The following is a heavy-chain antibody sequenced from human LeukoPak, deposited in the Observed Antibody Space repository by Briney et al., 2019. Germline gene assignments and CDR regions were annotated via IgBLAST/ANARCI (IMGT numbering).Heavy chain of an antibody. V-gene: IGHV4-59*08. CDR2: IYYSGST. D-gene: IGHD5-12*01. CDR1: GGSISSYY. CDR3: ARAVAARGYYYYGMDV. J-gene: IGHJ6*02. Sequence: PSETLSLTCTVSGGSISSYYWSWIRQPPGKGLEWIGYIYYSGSTNYNPSLKSRVTISVDTSKSQFSLKLSSVTAADTAVHYCARAVAARGYYYYGMDVWGQGTTVTVSS.